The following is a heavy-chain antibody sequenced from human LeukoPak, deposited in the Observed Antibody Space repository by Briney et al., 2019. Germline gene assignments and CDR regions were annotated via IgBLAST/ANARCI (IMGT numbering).Heavy chain of an antibody. CDR2: INHGGST. CDR1: GYSISSDYY. CDR3: ARYLDYGGNSRVFQH. J-gene: IGHJ1*01. Sequence: PSETLSLTCTVSGYSISSDYYWTWIRQPPGKGLEWIGEINHGGSTNYNPSLKSRVTISVDTSKNQFSLKLSSVTAADTAVYYCARYLDYGGNSRVFQHWGQGTLVTVSS. D-gene: IGHD4-23*01. V-gene: IGHV4-38-2*02.